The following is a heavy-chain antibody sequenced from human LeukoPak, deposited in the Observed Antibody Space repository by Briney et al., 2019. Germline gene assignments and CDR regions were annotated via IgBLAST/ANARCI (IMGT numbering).Heavy chain of an antibody. Sequence: GGSLRLSCAASGFTFRNYAMTWVRQTPGQGLKWVSAITSNGATTLYAESVQGRFTISRDNSKDTLHLEMNSLRTEDTAVYYCAKFATTVTTRGNFDYWGQGTLVTVSS. J-gene: IGHJ4*02. V-gene: IGHV3-23*01. CDR1: GFTFRNYA. CDR2: ITSNGATT. CDR3: AKFATTVTTRGNFDY. D-gene: IGHD4-17*01.